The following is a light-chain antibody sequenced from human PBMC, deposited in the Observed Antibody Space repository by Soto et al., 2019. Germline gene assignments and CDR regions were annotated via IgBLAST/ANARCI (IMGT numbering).Light chain of an antibody. V-gene: IGKV3-15*01. CDR3: PQYNNWPPFT. J-gene: IGKJ2*01. Sequence: IVMTQSPATLSVSPGERATLSCRASQSVNVNLAWYQHKPGRTPRLLIHSASIRAAGIPARFSGSGSGTEFTLTISSLQSEDFAVYYCPQYNNWPPFTFGQGTKLDIK. CDR1: QSVNVN. CDR2: SAS.